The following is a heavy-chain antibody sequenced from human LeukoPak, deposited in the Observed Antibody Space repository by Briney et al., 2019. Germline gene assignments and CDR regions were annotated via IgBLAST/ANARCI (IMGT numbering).Heavy chain of an antibody. J-gene: IGHJ6*03. Sequence: ASVKVSCKASGGTFSSYAISWVRQAPGQGLEWMGWINPNSGGTNYAQKFQGRVTMTRDTSISTAYMELSRLRSDDTAVYYCARDLDDYYYYYYMDVWGKGTTVTISS. CDR2: INPNSGGT. CDR3: ARDLDDYYYYYYMDV. D-gene: IGHD4/OR15-4a*01. CDR1: GGTFSSYA. V-gene: IGHV1-2*02.